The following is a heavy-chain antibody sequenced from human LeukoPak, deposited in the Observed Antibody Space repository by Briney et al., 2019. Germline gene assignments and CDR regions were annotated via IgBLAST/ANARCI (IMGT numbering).Heavy chain of an antibody. D-gene: IGHD3-16*01. V-gene: IGHV3-30*02. CDR3: AKANTGGGSNNLGYFHH. Sequence: GGSLRLSCTASGFTFSTYGMHWVRQAPRKGLERVAFMRNDGSNKYYADSVRGRFTISRDNSKNTLYRQMNSLRAEDTAVYYCAKANTGGGSNNLGYFHHWGQGTLVTVSS. CDR1: GFTFSTYG. CDR2: MRNDGSNK. J-gene: IGHJ1*01.